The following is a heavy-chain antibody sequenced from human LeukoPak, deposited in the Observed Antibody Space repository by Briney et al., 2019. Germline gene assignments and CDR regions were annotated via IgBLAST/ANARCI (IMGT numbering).Heavy chain of an antibody. CDR1: GYTFTGYY. CDR3: ARDDDFVYY. D-gene: IGHD1-1*01. V-gene: IGHV1-2*02. CDR2: INPNSGGT. J-gene: IGHJ4*02. Sequence: ASVKVSCKASGYTFTGYYMHWVRQAPGQGLEWMGWINPNSGGTNYAQKYRARVTMTRDTSNSTAYMDLSRLRSDDTAVYYCARDDDFVYYWGQGSLVTVSS.